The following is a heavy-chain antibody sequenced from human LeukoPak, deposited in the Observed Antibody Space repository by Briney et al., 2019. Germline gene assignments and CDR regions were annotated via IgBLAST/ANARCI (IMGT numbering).Heavy chain of an antibody. CDR2: IYTSGST. J-gene: IGHJ4*02. Sequence: SETLSLTCTVSGGSISSGNYYWSWIRQPAGKGLEWIGRIYTSGSTNYSPSLKSRVTISVDTSKNQFSLKLSSVTAADTAVYYCATYLELLWYFDYWGQGTLVTVSS. V-gene: IGHV4-61*02. CDR3: ATYLELLWYFDY. D-gene: IGHD1-7*01. CDR1: GGSISSGNYY.